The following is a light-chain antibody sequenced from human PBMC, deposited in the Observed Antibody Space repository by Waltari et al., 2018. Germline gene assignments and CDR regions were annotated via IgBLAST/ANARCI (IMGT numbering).Light chain of an antibody. J-gene: IGLJ2*01. CDR1: SGATVGSSR. V-gene: IGLV5-45*03. CDR2: YKSDSDK. Sequence: VLTQPSSLLASPGASASPTCTLRSGATVGSSRIYWYHQKQGIPPQYPLRYKSDSDKHQDSRVPRRFSGYKDASANAGILLISGLQSEDEADYYCMVWHNNAVVFGGGTTLTVL. CDR3: MVWHNNAVV.